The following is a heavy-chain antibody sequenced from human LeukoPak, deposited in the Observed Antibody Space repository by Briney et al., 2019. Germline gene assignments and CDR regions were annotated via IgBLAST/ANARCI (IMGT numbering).Heavy chain of an antibody. V-gene: IGHV3-43*01. CDR3: AKGKDSSGWYDLDY. Sequence: PGGSLRLSCAASGFTFDDYTMHWVRQAPGKGLEWVSLISWDGGSTYYADSVKGRFTISRDNSKNSLYLQMNSLRTEDTALYYCAKGKDSSGWYDLDYWGQGTLVTVSS. D-gene: IGHD6-19*01. J-gene: IGHJ4*02. CDR1: GFTFDDYT. CDR2: ISWDGGST.